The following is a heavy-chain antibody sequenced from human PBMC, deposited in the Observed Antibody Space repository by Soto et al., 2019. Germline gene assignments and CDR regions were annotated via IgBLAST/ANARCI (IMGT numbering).Heavy chain of an antibody. D-gene: IGHD3-22*01. J-gene: IGHJ4*02. CDR1: GDTFSSYA. CDR2: IIPRFGST. Sequence: QVQLVQSGAEVKKPGSSVKVSCKASGDTFSSYAITWVRQAPGQGLEWMGGIIPRFGSTNYAQKFQGRVTITADEXTXXVYMELSSLKSEDTALYYCARVHYYASSGYYYFDQWGQGSPVTVSS. V-gene: IGHV1-69*12. CDR3: ARVHYYASSGYYYFDQ.